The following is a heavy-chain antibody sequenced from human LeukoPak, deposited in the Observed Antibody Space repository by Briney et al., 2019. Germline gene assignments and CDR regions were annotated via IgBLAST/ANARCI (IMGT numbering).Heavy chain of an antibody. D-gene: IGHD3-10*01. J-gene: IGHJ6*02. V-gene: IGHV4-34*01. Sequence: SSETLSLTCAVYGGSFSDYQWSWIRQPPGKGLEWIGEINHSGSIKYSPSLEGRATILADTSKNQFSLNLSYVTAADTAVYYCARPAQLGSLYYGMDVWGQGTTVTVS. CDR2: INHSGSI. CDR1: GGSFSDYQ. CDR3: ARPAQLGSLYYGMDV.